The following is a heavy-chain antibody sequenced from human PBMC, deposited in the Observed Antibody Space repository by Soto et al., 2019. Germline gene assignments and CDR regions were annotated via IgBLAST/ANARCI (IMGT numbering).Heavy chain of an antibody. Sequence: GASVKVSCKASGYTFTSYGISWVRQAPGQGLEWMGWISAYNGNTNYAQKLQGRVTMTTDTSKNQFSLKLSSVTAADTAVYYCARGVTTYDYWGQGTLVTVSS. CDR2: ISAYNGNT. V-gene: IGHV1-18*01. J-gene: IGHJ4*02. D-gene: IGHD4-17*01. CDR1: GYTFTSYG. CDR3: ARGVTTYDY.